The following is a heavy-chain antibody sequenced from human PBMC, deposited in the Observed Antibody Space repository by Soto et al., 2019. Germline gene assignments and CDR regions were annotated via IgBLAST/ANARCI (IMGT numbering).Heavy chain of an antibody. Sequence: SETLSLTCAVYGGSFSAYSWSWIRQTPGKGLEWIGEINHFGSTNYNPSLKSRVTISVDTSKKRFSLKLNSVTAADTAVYYCARTSQWLRLGGFDYWGQGTLVTVSS. CDR1: GGSFSAYS. D-gene: IGHD5-12*01. CDR3: ARTSQWLRLGGFDY. J-gene: IGHJ4*02. V-gene: IGHV4-34*01. CDR2: INHFGST.